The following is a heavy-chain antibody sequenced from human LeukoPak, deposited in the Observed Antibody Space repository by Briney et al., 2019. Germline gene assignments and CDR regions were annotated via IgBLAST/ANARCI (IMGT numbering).Heavy chain of an antibody. CDR1: GGSISSYY. V-gene: IGHV4-59*12. CDR3: ARRTGGATRSFDY. Sequence: KPSETLSLTCTVSGGSISSYYWSWIRQPPGKGLEWIGYIYYSGSTNYNPSLKSRVTISVDTSKNQFSLKLSSVTAADTAVYYCARRTGGATRSFDYWGQGTLVTVSS. J-gene: IGHJ4*02. CDR2: IYYSGST. D-gene: IGHD1-26*01.